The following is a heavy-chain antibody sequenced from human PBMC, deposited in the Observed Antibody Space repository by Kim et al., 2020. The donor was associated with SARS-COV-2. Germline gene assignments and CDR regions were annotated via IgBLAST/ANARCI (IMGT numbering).Heavy chain of an antibody. J-gene: IGHJ3*02. CDR2: ITKSSTTI. CDR1: GFTFSAYD. V-gene: IGHV3-48*02. D-gene: IGHD3-16*01. Sequence: GGSLRLSCATSGFTFSAYDMNWVRRAPGKGLEWLSCITKSSTTIYYADSVKGRFTISRDNAKNSLYLQMNSLRDEDTALYYCVRDRMGGAFDIWGKGTMVTVSS. CDR3: VRDRMGGAFDI.